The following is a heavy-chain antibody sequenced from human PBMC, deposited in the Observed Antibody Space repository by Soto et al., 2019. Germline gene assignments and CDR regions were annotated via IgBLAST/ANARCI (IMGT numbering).Heavy chain of an antibody. CDR2: INHSGST. D-gene: IGHD1-26*01. Sequence: PSETLSLTCAVYGGSFGGYYWSWIRQPPGKGLEWIGEINHSGSTNYNPSLKSRVTISVDTSKNQFSLKLNSVTAADTAVYYCARDSGAYQPFDSWGQGTLVTVS. CDR1: GGSFGGYY. V-gene: IGHV4-34*01. CDR3: ARDSGAYQPFDS. J-gene: IGHJ4*02.